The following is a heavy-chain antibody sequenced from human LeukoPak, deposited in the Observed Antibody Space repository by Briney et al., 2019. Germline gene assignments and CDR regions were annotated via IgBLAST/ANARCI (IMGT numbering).Heavy chain of an antibody. CDR3: AISLDY. CDR1: GFTLSDYD. CDR2: LGSAGVK. Sequence: GGSLRLSCAASGFTLSDYDIHWVRQPIGKGLDWVSGLGSAGVKYHAGSERGRFTISRDNSKNTLYLQMNSLRAEDTAVYYCAISLDYWGQGTLVTVSS. V-gene: IGHV3-13*01. J-gene: IGHJ4*02. D-gene: IGHD2-15*01.